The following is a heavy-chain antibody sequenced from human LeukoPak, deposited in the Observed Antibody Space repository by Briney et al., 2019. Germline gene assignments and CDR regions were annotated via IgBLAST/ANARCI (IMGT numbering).Heavy chain of an antibody. Sequence: GASVKVYCKASGGTFSSYAISWVRQAPGQGLEWMGGIIPIFGTANYAQKFQGRVTITADESTSTAYMELSSLRSEDTAVYYCASRISSSWYGWFDPWGQGTLVTVSS. J-gene: IGHJ5*02. CDR1: GGTFSSYA. CDR3: ASRISSSWYGWFDP. D-gene: IGHD6-13*01. CDR2: IIPIFGTA. V-gene: IGHV1-69*13.